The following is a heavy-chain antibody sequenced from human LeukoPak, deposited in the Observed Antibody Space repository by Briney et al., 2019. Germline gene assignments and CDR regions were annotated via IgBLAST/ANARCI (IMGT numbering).Heavy chain of an antibody. D-gene: IGHD6-13*01. CDR3: ARDLAAAATWFDP. J-gene: IGHJ5*02. CDR2: ISSSSTI. Sequence: GGSLRLSCAASGFTFSAYTMNWVRQAPGKGLEWVSYISSSSTIYYADSVKGRFTISRDNAKNSLYLQMNSLRDEDTAVYFCARDLAAAATWFDPWGQGTLVTVSS. CDR1: GFTFSAYT. V-gene: IGHV3-48*02.